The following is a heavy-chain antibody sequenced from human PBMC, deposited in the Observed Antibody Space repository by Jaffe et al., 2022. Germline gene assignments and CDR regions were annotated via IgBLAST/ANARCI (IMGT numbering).Heavy chain of an antibody. CDR1: GGSISSSSYY. D-gene: IGHD2-15*01. Sequence: QLQLQESGPGLVKPSETLSLTCTVSGGSISSSSYYWGWIRQPPGKGLEWIGSIYYSGSTYYNPSLKSRVTISVDTSKNQFSLKLSSVTAADTAVYYCATLDCSGGSCYFDYWGQGTLVTVSS. V-gene: IGHV4-39*01. CDR2: IYYSGST. CDR3: ATLDCSGGSCYFDY. J-gene: IGHJ4*02.